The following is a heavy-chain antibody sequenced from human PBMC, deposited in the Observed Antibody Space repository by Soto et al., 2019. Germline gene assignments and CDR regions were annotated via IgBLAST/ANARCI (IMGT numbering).Heavy chain of an antibody. CDR1: GFTFSSYG. Sequence: QVQLVESGGGVVQPGRSLRLSCAASGFTFSSYGMHWVRQAPGKGLEWVAVIWYDGSNKYYADSVKGRFTISRDNSKNTLYLQMNSLRAEDTAVYYCAREGAYYGSGSYPYYYYGVDVWGQGTTVTVSS. J-gene: IGHJ6*02. CDR3: AREGAYYGSGSYPYYYYGVDV. CDR2: IWYDGSNK. V-gene: IGHV3-33*01. D-gene: IGHD3-10*01.